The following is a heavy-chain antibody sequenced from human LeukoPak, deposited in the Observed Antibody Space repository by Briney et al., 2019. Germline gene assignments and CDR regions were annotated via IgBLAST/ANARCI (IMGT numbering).Heavy chain of an antibody. D-gene: IGHD3-3*01. CDR1: GFTFSSYE. CDR2: ISSSGSTI. J-gene: IGHJ4*02. CDR3: AREIPNYDFWSGYPVGFDY. Sequence: PGGSLRLSCAASGFTFSSYEMNWVRQAPGKGLEWVSYISSSGSTIYYADSVKGRFTISRDNAKNSLYQQMNSLRAEDTAVYYCAREIPNYDFWSGYPVGFDYWGQGTLVTVSS. V-gene: IGHV3-48*03.